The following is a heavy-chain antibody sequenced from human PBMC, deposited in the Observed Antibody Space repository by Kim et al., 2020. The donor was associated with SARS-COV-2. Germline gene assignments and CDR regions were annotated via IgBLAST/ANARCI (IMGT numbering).Heavy chain of an antibody. CDR1: GYTFTSYD. CDR2: MNPNSGNT. CDR3: ARVPRKYYYDSSGYYYPY. J-gene: IGHJ4*02. D-gene: IGHD3-22*01. Sequence: ASVKVSCKASGYTFTSYDINWVRQATGQGLEWMGWMNPNSGNTGYAQKFQGRVTMTRNTSISTAYMELSSLRSEDTAVYYCARVPRKYYYDSSGYYYPYWGQGTLVTVSS. V-gene: IGHV1-8*01.